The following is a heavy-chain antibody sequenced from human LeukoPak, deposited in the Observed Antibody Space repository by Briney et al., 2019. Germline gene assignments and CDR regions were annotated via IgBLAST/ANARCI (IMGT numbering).Heavy chain of an antibody. Sequence: PSETLSLTCTVSGGSISSYYWSWIRQPPGKGLEWIGSIYHSGSTYYNPSLKSRVTISVDTPKNQFSLKLSSVTAADTAVYYCARDFLSGYYYDSSGYYPFDYWGQGTLVTVSS. J-gene: IGHJ4*02. D-gene: IGHD3-22*01. CDR2: IYHSGST. V-gene: IGHV4-38-2*02. CDR3: ARDFLSGYYYDSSGYYPFDY. CDR1: GGSISSYY.